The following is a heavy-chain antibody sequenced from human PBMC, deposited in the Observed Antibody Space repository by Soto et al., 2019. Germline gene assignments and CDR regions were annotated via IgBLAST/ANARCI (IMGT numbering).Heavy chain of an antibody. CDR2: INHSGSI. J-gene: IGHJ4*02. D-gene: IGHD6-13*01. Sequence: SETLSLTCAVYGGSFSGYYWSWIRQPPGKGLEWIGAINHSGSIKYNPSLKSRVTISVDTSKDQSSLKLSSVTAADTAVYYCARGCSSSWNRYFDYWGQGTLVTVSS. V-gene: IGHV4-34*01. CDR3: ARGCSSSWNRYFDY. CDR1: GGSFSGYY.